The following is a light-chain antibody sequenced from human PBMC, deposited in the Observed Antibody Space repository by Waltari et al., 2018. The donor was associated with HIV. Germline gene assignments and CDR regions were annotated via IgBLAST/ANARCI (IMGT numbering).Light chain of an antibody. CDR1: QSVTSRF. CDR2: RAS. CDR3: QQYGSSPPYT. V-gene: IGKV3-20*01. Sequence: EIVLTQSPGTLSLSPGERATLSCRASQSVTSRFLAWYQQKPGQAPRLLLYRASSRATGIPDRFSGSGSGTDFTLTISTLEPEDFAVYYCQQYGSSPPYTFGQGTKLEIK. J-gene: IGKJ2*01.